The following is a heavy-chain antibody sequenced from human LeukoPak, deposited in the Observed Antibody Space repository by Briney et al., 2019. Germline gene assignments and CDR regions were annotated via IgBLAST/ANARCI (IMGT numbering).Heavy chain of an antibody. Sequence: ASVKVSCKASGYMFTGHFLHWVRQAPGQGLEWMGWINPNSGGANYAQKFQGRVTMTGDTSISTAYMALTRLRSDDTAMYYCARALRTNILTTDYWGQGTLVTVSS. D-gene: IGHD3-9*01. J-gene: IGHJ4*02. CDR2: INPNSGGA. V-gene: IGHV1-2*02. CDR1: GYMFTGHF. CDR3: ARALRTNILTTDY.